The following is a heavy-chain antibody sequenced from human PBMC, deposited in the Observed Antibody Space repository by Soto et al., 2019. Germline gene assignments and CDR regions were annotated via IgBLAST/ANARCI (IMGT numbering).Heavy chain of an antibody. CDR2: ISSSGRAI. D-gene: IGHD6-13*01. V-gene: IGHV3-48*03. CDR1: GFRFGSSE. J-gene: IGHJ4*02. Sequence: GGSLRLSCAASGFRFGSSEMHWVRQAPGKALEWVSSISSSGRAIHYGDSVKGRFTISRDNANNSLYLQMNSLRAEDTAIYYCARCIAAAWGFDFWGQGTLVTVSS. CDR3: ARCIAAAWGFDF.